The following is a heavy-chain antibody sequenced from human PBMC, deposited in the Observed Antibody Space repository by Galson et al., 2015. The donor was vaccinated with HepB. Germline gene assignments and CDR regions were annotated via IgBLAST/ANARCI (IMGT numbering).Heavy chain of an antibody. CDR2: TYYRSKWYN. Sequence: CAISGDSVSSNSAAWNWIRQSPSRGLEWLGRTYYRSKWYNDYAVSVKSRITINPDTSKNQFSLQLNSVTPEDTAVYYCARSNYGSGSYYIRYYFDYWGQGTLVTASS. D-gene: IGHD3-10*01. J-gene: IGHJ4*02. CDR3: ARSNYGSGSYYIRYYFDY. V-gene: IGHV6-1*01. CDR1: GDSVSSNSAA.